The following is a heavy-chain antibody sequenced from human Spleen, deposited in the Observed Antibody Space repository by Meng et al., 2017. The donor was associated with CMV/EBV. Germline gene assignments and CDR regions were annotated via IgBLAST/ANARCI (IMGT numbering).Heavy chain of an antibody. CDR1: GYTLTELS. CDR3: ARIAVALYYYYYGMDV. D-gene: IGHD6-19*01. Sequence: ASVKVSCKVSGYTLTELSRHWVRQAPGKGLEWMGWINPNSGGTNYAQKFQGRVTRTRDTSISTAYMELSRLRSDDTAVYYCARIAVALYYYYYGMDVWGQGTTVTVSS. CDR2: INPNSGGT. J-gene: IGHJ6*02. V-gene: IGHV1-2*02.